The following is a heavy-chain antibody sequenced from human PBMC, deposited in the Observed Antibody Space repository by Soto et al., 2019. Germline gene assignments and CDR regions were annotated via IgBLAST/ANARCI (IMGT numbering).Heavy chain of an antibody. CDR3: ARGAENYGDPRPVDY. J-gene: IGHJ4*02. D-gene: IGHD4-17*01. CDR1: GFTFSSYS. CDR2: ISSSSSTI. Sequence: EVQLVESGGGLVQPWGSLRLSCAASGFTFSSYSMNWDRQAPGKGLEWVSYISSSSSTIYYADSVKGRFTISRDNAKNSLYLQMNSLRAEDTAVYYCARGAENYGDPRPVDYWGQGTLVTVSS. V-gene: IGHV3-48*01.